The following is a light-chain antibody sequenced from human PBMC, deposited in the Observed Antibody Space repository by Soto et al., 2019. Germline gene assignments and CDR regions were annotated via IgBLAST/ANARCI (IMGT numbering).Light chain of an antibody. CDR1: SSNIGTNT. CDR2: STN. Sequence: QSVLPQPASASGTLGQRVTISRSGTSSNIGTNTVNWYQHLPGSAPKLLIYSTNQRPSGVPDRFSGSKSGTSASLASSGLQPDEEADYYYESWDVSLNVVLFGGGTKLTVI. CDR3: ESWDVSLNVVL. J-gene: IGLJ2*01. V-gene: IGLV1-44*01.